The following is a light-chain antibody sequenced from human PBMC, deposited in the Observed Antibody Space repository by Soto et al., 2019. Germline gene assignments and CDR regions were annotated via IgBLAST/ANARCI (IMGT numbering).Light chain of an antibody. J-gene: IGKJ4*01. V-gene: IGKV3-11*01. CDR3: QQRSNWLT. Sequence: EIVLTQSPATLSLSPGERGTLSCRASQSVSSYLAWYQQKPGQAPRLLIYDASNRATGIPARFSGSGSGTYFTLTISSLEPEDFAVYYCQQRSNWLTFGGGTKVDIK. CDR1: QSVSSY. CDR2: DAS.